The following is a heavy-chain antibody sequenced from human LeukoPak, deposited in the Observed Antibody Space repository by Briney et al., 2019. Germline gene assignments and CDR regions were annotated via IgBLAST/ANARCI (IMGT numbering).Heavy chain of an antibody. Sequence: GGSLRLSCAASGFTFSSYSMNWVRQAPGKGLEWVSYISSNSRAIYYADSVKGQFTISRDNARNSLYLQMNSLRAEDTALYYCARVRRYCSGASCYEENGGDYWGQGTLVTVSS. CDR1: GFTFSSYS. CDR3: ARVRRYCSGASCYEENGGDY. V-gene: IGHV3-48*01. J-gene: IGHJ4*02. CDR2: ISSNSRAI. D-gene: IGHD2-15*01.